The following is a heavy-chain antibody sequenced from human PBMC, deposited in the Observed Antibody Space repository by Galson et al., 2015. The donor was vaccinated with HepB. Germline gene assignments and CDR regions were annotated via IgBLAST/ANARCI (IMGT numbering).Heavy chain of an antibody. CDR1: GYSFTNYW. J-gene: IGHJ6*02. Sequence: QSGAEVKKPGESLRISCKGSGYSFTNYWTTWVRQMPGKGLEWMGRIDPSDSYTNYSPSFQGHVTISADKSISTAYLQWSSLKASDTAMYYCARQEYNGYNYYYYYFAMDVWGQGTTVTVSS. V-gene: IGHV5-10-1*01. D-gene: IGHD5-24*01. CDR2: IDPSDSYT. CDR3: ARQEYNGYNYYYYYFAMDV.